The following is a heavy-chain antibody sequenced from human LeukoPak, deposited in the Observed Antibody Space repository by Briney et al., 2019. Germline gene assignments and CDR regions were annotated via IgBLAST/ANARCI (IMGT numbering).Heavy chain of an antibody. J-gene: IGHJ4*02. CDR1: GFTFSSYA. CDR2: ISSNGGST. Sequence: QPGGSLRLSCAASGFTFSSYAMHWVRQAPGKGLEYVSAISSNGGSTYYADSVKGRFTISRDNSKNTLYLQMSSLRAEDTAVYYCVIGSSGWYPMVPFDYWGQGTLVTVSS. V-gene: IGHV3-64D*09. CDR3: VIGSSGWYPMVPFDY. D-gene: IGHD6-19*01.